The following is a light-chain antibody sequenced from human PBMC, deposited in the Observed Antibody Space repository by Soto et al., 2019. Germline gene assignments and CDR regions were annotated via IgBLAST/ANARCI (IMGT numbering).Light chain of an antibody. Sequence: SYELTQPPSVSVAPGQTARITCGGNNIGRKSVHWYQQKPGQAPVLVVYDASDRPSGIPERFSGSNSGNTATLTISRVEAGDEAYDYCQVWDSSSDHYVFGTGTEVTV. CDR2: DAS. V-gene: IGLV3-21*02. CDR3: QVWDSSSDHYV. CDR1: NIGRKS. J-gene: IGLJ1*01.